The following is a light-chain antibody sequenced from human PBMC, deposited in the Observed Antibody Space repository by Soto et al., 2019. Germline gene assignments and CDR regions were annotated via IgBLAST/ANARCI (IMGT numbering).Light chain of an antibody. V-gene: IGKV3-11*01. Sequence: EIVLTQSPATLSLSPGERATLSCRASQSVSSYLAWYQQKPGQAPRLLIYDASNRATGIPARFSGSGSGTDFTRTISSLEPEDFAVYYCQQRSSWPCTFGQGTRLEIK. CDR3: QQRSSWPCT. CDR2: DAS. J-gene: IGKJ5*01. CDR1: QSVSSY.